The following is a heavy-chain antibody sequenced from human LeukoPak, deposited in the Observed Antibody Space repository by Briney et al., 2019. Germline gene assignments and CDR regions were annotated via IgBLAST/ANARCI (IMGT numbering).Heavy chain of an antibody. V-gene: IGHV4-59*01. CDR1: GSSISSYY. CDR2: IYYSGST. CDR3: ARTPTHYYYYYMDV. Sequence: SETLSLTCTVSGSSISSYYWSWIRQPPGKGLEWIGYIYYSGSTNYNPSLKSRVTISVDTSKNQFSLKLSSVTAADTAVYYCARTPTHYYYYYMDVWGKGTTVTISS. J-gene: IGHJ6*03.